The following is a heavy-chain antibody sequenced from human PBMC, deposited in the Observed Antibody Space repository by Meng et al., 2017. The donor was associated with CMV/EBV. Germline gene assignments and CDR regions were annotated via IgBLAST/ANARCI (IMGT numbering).Heavy chain of an antibody. CDR2: INPNSGGT. D-gene: IGHD1-1*01. CDR1: GYTFTGYY. Sequence: ASAKVSCKASGYTFTGYYMHWVRQAPGQGLEWMGWINPNSGGTNYAQKFQGRVTMTRDTSTSTAYMELSRLRSDDTAVYYCARVVETGTTEDAFDIWGQGTMVTVSS. J-gene: IGHJ3*02. CDR3: ARVVETGTTEDAFDI. V-gene: IGHV1-2*02.